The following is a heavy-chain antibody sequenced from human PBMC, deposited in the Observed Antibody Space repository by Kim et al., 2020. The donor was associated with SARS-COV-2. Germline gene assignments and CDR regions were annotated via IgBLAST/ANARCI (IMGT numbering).Heavy chain of an antibody. J-gene: IGHJ6*02. Sequence: SETLSLTCAVYGGSFSGYYWSWIRQPPGKGLEWIGEINHSGSTNYNPSLKSRVTISVDTSKNQFSLKLSSVTAADTAVYYCARGKAPPYSSSWYPPYYYSGMDVWGQGTTVTVSS. D-gene: IGHD6-13*01. CDR2: INHSGST. CDR1: GGSFSGYY. CDR3: ARGKAPPYSSSWYPPYYYSGMDV. V-gene: IGHV4-34*01.